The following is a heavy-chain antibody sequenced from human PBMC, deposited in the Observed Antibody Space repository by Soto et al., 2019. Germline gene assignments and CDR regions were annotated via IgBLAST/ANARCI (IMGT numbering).Heavy chain of an antibody. J-gene: IGHJ4*02. CDR1: SDSMNSGGYY. V-gene: IGHV4-30-2*01. CDR3: ARVGSSSWYYFDY. D-gene: IGHD6-13*01. CDR2: IYHSGST. Sequence: SETLSLTCSVSSDSMNSGGYYWSWSRQPPGKGLEWIGYIYHSGSTYYNPSLKSRVTISVDRSKNQFSLKLSSVTAADTAVYYCARVGSSSWYYFDYWGQGTRVTVSS.